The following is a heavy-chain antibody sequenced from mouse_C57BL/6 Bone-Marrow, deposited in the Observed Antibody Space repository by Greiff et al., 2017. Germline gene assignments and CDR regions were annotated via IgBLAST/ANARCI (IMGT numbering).Heavy chain of an antibody. CDR3: ARGFGLRY. CDR1: GYTFTSYW. V-gene: IGHV1-50*01. Sequence: QVQLKQPGAELVKPGASVKLSCKASGYTFTSYWMQWVKQRPGQGLEWIGESDPSDSYNNYNQKFKGKATLTVDTSSSTAYMHLSSLTSEDSAVYYCARGFGLRYWGQGTTLTVSS. J-gene: IGHJ2*01. CDR2: SDPSDSYN.